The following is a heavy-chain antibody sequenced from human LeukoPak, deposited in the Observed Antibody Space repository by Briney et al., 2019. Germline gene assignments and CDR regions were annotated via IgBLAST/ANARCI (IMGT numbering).Heavy chain of an antibody. CDR1: GFTFSSYW. J-gene: IGHJ4*02. CDR3: ARGLGSSSAGTTY. D-gene: IGHD6-6*01. CDR2: INEDGSTT. Sequence: QPGGSLRLSCAASGFTFSSYWMYWVRRAPGKGLVWVSRINEDGSTTSYADSVKGRFTISRDNTKNTVYLQMNSLRGEDTALYYCARGLGSSSAGTTYWGQGTVVTVSS. V-gene: IGHV3-74*01.